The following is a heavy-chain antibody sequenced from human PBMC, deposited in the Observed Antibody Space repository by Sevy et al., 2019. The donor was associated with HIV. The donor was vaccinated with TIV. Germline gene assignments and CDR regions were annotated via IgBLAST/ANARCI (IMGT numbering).Heavy chain of an antibody. J-gene: IGHJ4*02. V-gene: IGHV3-21*01. Sequence: GGSLRLSCAASGFTFSNYNMHWVRQAPGKGLEWISSITSGTSYMDYADSVKGRFTISTNSAKNSLYLQMNSLRVEDTAVYYCARGVGSNWFFNYWRQGALVTVSS. CDR2: ITSGTSYM. CDR1: GFTFSNYN. D-gene: IGHD6-13*01. CDR3: ARGVGSNWFFNY.